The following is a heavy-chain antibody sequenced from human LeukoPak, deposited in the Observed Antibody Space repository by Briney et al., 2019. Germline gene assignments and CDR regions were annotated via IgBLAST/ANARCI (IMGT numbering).Heavy chain of an antibody. CDR2: ISSSSSTI. J-gene: IGHJ4*02. Sequence: PGGSLRLSCAASGFTFSSYSMNWVRQAPGKGLEWVSYISSSSSTIYYADSVKGRFTISGDNAKNSLYLQMNSLRDEDTAVYYCAREARRDGYLNSGYWGQGTLVTVSS. D-gene: IGHD5-24*01. CDR3: AREARRDGYLNSGY. CDR1: GFTFSSYS. V-gene: IGHV3-48*02.